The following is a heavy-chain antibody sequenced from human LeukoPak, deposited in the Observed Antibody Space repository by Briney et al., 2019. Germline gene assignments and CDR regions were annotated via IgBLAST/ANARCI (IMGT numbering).Heavy chain of an antibody. D-gene: IGHD1-26*01. Sequence: GGSLRLSCAASGFTFGTYSMNWVRQAPGKGLEWVSSISSTSSYIYYADSVKGRFTISRDNAKNSLYLQMNSLRAEDTAVYYCARDIRPDSMVGATESDAFDIWGQGTMVTVSS. CDR2: ISSTSSYI. J-gene: IGHJ3*02. V-gene: IGHV3-21*01. CDR1: GFTFGTYS. CDR3: ARDIRPDSMVGATESDAFDI.